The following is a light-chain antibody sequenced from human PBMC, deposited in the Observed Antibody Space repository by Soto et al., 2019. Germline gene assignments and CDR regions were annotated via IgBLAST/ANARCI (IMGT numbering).Light chain of an antibody. CDR3: QQKGT. CDR1: QSISSW. Sequence: DIQMTQSPSTLSASVGDRVTITCRASQSISSWLAWYQQKPGKAPKLLIYDASSLESGVPSRFRGSGSGTEFTLTISSLQPDDFATYYCQQKGTFGQGTKVDIK. V-gene: IGKV1-5*01. J-gene: IGKJ1*01. CDR2: DAS.